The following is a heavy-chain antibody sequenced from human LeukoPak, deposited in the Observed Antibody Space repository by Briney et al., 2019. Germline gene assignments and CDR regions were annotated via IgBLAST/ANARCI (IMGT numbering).Heavy chain of an antibody. Sequence: GGSLRLSCAASGFTFSSYSMNWVRQAPGKGLEWVSFISSSSSYIYYADSVKGRFTISRDNAKNSLYLQMNSLRAEDTAVYYCARGLWVTEGDYGMDVWGQGTTVTVSS. J-gene: IGHJ6*02. CDR1: GFTFSSYS. CDR3: ARGLWVTEGDYGMDV. D-gene: IGHD4-23*01. V-gene: IGHV3-21*01. CDR2: ISSSSSYI.